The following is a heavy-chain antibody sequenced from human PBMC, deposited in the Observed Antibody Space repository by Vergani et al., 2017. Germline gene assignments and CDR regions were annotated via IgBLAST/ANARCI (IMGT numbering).Heavy chain of an antibody. CDR1: GFTFSSYW. Sequence: EVPLVESGGGLVQPGGSLRLSCAASGFTFSSYWMSWVRPAPGKGLEWVANIKQDGSEKYYVDSVKGRFTISRDNAKNSLYLEMNSLRAEDTAVYYCARARRDIVLMVYGDAFDIWGQGTMVTVSS. CDR2: IKQDGSEK. J-gene: IGHJ3*02. CDR3: ARARRDIVLMVYGDAFDI. V-gene: IGHV3-7*03. D-gene: IGHD2-8*01.